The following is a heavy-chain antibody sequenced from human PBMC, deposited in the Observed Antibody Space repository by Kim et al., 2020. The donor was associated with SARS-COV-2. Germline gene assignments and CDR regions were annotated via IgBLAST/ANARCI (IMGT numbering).Heavy chain of an antibody. V-gene: IGHV5-51*01. Sequence: YPGGSDTRYSPSFQGPVTISADKSISTAYLQWSSLKASDTAMYYCARIGDYWGQGTLVTVSS. CDR2: YPGGSDT. CDR3: ARIGDY. D-gene: IGHD2-15*01. J-gene: IGHJ4*02.